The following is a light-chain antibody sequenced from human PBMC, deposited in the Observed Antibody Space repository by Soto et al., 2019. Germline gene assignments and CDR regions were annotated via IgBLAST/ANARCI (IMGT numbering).Light chain of an antibody. Sequence: QSVLTQPPSVSGAPGQRVTISCTGNSSNIGAGYDVHWYQQLPGTAPKLLIYTNINRPSGVPDRFSASKSGTSASLAITGLQAEDEADYYCQSYDSSLSGRGVFGGGTQLTVL. V-gene: IGLV1-40*01. CDR1: SSNIGAGYD. CDR3: QSYDSSLSGRGV. J-gene: IGLJ2*01. CDR2: TNI.